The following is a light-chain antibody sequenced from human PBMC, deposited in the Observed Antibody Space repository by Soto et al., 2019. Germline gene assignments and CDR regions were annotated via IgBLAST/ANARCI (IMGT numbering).Light chain of an antibody. CDR2: RNI. J-gene: IGLJ2*01. V-gene: IGLV1-47*01. CDR1: SSNIGNNY. CDR3: ATWDDRLTGVV. Sequence: QSAVTQSPSASGTPGQRVTISCSGSSSNIGNNYVYWYQHLPAAAPKLLIYRNIQRPSGVPDRFSGSKSGTSASLAISGLRSDDEADYYCATWDDRLTGVVFGGGTKVTVL.